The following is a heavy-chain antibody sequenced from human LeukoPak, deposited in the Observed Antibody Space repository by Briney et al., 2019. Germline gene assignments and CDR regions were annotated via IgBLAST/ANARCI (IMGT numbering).Heavy chain of an antibody. CDR3: ARESSITMVRGVMGWFDP. D-gene: IGHD3-10*01. J-gene: IGHJ5*02. Sequence: SETLSLTCTVSGGSISSGSYYWSWIRQPSGKGLEWIGRIYTSGSTNYNPSLKSRVTISVDTSKNQFSLKLSSVTAADTAVYYCARESSITMVRGVMGWFDPWGQGTLVTVSS. V-gene: IGHV4-61*02. CDR1: GGSISSGSYY. CDR2: IYTSGST.